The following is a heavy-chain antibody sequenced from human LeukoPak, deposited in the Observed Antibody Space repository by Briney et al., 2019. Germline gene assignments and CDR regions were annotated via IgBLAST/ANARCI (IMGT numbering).Heavy chain of an antibody. J-gene: IGHJ4*02. D-gene: IGHD4-17*01. CDR3: AKGLYGGAFDC. CDR1: GFTFDDYA. CDR2: ISWNSGSI. V-gene: IGHV3-9*01. Sequence: PGGSLRLSCAASGFTFDDYAMHWVRQAPGKGLEWVSGISWNSGSIGYADSVKGRFTISRDNAKNSLYLQMNSLRAEDTALYYCAKGLYGGAFDCWGQGTLVTVSS.